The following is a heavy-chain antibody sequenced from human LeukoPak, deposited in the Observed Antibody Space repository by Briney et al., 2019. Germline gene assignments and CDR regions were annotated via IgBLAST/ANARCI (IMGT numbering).Heavy chain of an antibody. D-gene: IGHD2-15*01. CDR1: GFTFSSYW. J-gene: IGHJ6*04. CDR3: ARPLYCSGGSCYYPGAAYSYYGMDV. CDR2: INSDGSST. Sequence: GGSLRLSCAASGFTFSSYWMHRVRQAPGKGLVWVSRINSDGSSTSYADSVKGRFTISRDNAKNTLYLQMNSLRAEDTAVYYCARPLYCSGGSCYYPGAAYSYYGMDVWGKGTTVTVSS. V-gene: IGHV3-74*01.